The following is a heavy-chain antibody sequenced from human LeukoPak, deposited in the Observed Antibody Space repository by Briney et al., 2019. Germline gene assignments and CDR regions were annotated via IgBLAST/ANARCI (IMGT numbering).Heavy chain of an antibody. V-gene: IGHV1-8*01. J-gene: IGHJ5*02. D-gene: IGHD2-15*01. Sequence: SVKVSCKASGYTFTSYDINWVRQATGQGLEWMAWMNPNSGNTVYAQKFQGRVTMTRDTSISTAYMELSSLRSEDTAMYYCARKNYCSGGSCYSRGWFDPWGQGTLVTVSS. CDR2: MNPNSGNT. CDR3: ARKNYCSGGSCYSRGWFDP. CDR1: GYTFTSYD.